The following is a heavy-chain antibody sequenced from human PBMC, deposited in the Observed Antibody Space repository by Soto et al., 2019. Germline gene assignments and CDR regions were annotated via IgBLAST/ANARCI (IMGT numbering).Heavy chain of an antibody. CDR3: ARGLHGSVVVAAAMSPDYYYYYGMAV. V-gene: IGHV4-34*01. J-gene: IGHJ6*02. CDR1: GGSFSGYY. CDR2: INHSGST. D-gene: IGHD2-2*01. Sequence: QVQLQQWGAGLLKPSETLSLTCAVYGGSFSGYYWSWIRQRPGKGLEWMGEINHSGSTNYNPSLKSGVATSVDTSKNQFSLKLSSVTAADTAVYYCARGLHGSVVVAAAMSPDYYYYYGMAVWGQGTTVPVSS.